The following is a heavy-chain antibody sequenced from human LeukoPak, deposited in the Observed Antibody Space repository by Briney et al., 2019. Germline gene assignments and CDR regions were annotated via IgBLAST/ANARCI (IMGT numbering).Heavy chain of an antibody. CDR3: AKKYNTGLDP. CDR1: GFTFSSYG. V-gene: IGHV3-23*01. J-gene: IGHJ5*02. D-gene: IGHD1-14*01. Sequence: GGTLRLSCAASGFTFSSYGMSWVRQAPGKGLEWVSAISGSGGNTYYAASVKGRFTISRDNSKNTLYLQMNSLRVEDTAVYYCAKKYNTGLDPWGQGTLVTVSS. CDR2: ISGSGGNT.